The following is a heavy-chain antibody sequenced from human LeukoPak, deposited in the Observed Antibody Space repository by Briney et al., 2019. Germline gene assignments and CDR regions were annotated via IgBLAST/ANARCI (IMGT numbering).Heavy chain of an antibody. V-gene: IGHV4-38-2*02. CDR2: IYHSGST. J-gene: IGHJ3*02. Sequence: SETLSLTCTVSGYSISSGYYWGWIRQPPGKGLEWIGSIYHSGSTYYNPSLKSRVTMSVDTSKNQFSLKLSSVTAADTAVYYCARDAFDIWGQGTMVTVSS. CDR3: ARDAFDI. CDR1: GYSISSGYY.